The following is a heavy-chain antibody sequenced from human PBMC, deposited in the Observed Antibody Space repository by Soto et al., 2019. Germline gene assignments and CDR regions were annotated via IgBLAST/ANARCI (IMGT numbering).Heavy chain of an antibody. CDR3: ARRKGSGYYQYYFDY. J-gene: IGHJ4*02. D-gene: IGHD3-3*01. CDR2: IYYSGST. Sequence: PSETLSLTCTVSGGSISSSSYYWGWIRQPPGKGLEWIGSIYYSGSTYYNPSLKSRVTISVDTSKNQFSLKLSSVTAADTAVYYCARRKGSGYYQYYFDYWGQGTLVTVSS. CDR1: GGSISSSSYY. V-gene: IGHV4-39*01.